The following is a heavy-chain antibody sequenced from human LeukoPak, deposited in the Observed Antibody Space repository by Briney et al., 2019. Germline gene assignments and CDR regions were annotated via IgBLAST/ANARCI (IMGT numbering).Heavy chain of an antibody. D-gene: IGHD5-12*01. CDR3: AKGWRLRLGGAFDY. CDR2: IYYSGST. J-gene: IGHJ4*02. V-gene: IGHV4-39*07. Sequence: SETLSLTGTVSGGSISSSNFYWGWIRQPPGKGLEWIGSIYYSGSTYYNPSLKSRVTISVDTSKNQFSLKLSSVTAADTAVYYCAKGWRLRLGGAFDYWGQGTLVTVSS. CDR1: GGSISSSNFY.